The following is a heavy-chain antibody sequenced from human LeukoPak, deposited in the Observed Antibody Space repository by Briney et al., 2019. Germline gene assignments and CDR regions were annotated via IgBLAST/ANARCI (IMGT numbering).Heavy chain of an antibody. CDR3: ARGGAVSAPNFDY. Sequence: SGGSLRLSCAASGFTFSSYGMHWVRQAPGKGLEWVAVIWYDGSNKYYADSVKGRVTISRDNSENTLYLQMNSLRAEDTAVYYCARGGAVSAPNFDYWGQGTLVTVPS. V-gene: IGHV3-33*01. CDR2: IWYDGSNK. J-gene: IGHJ4*02. CDR1: GFTFSSYG. D-gene: IGHD5/OR15-5a*01.